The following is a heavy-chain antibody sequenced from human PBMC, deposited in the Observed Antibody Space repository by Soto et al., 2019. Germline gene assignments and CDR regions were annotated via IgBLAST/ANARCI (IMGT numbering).Heavy chain of an antibody. J-gene: IGHJ6*02. Sequence: ESGGGLVQPGGSLRLSCAASGFTFSNYAMSWVRQAPGEGLEWVSGISGSGGSTYYADSVKGRFTISRDNSKNTLYLQMNSLRAEDTAVYYCAKQPYYDFWSGYNYGMDVWGQGTTVTVS. CDR2: ISGSGGST. D-gene: IGHD3-3*01. V-gene: IGHV3-23*01. CDR3: AKQPYYDFWSGYNYGMDV. CDR1: GFTFSNYA.